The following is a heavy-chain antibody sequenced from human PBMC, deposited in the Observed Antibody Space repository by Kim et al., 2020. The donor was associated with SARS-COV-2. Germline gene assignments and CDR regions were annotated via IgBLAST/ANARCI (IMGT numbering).Heavy chain of an antibody. Sequence: SETLSLTCTVSGGSLSSSSYYWGWIRQPPGKGLEWLASIYYTGTAYYYPSLKSRLTISVDTSKNQFSLRLTSVTAADTAAYYFAREESGAAGYEYWGQGT. CDR3: AREESGAAGYEY. D-gene: IGHD2-15*01. J-gene: IGHJ4*02. CDR2: IYYTGTA. V-gene: IGHV4-39*01. CDR1: GGSLSSSSYY.